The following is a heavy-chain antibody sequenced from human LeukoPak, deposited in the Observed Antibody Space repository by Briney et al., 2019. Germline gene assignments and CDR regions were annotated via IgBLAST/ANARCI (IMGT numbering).Heavy chain of an antibody. V-gene: IGHV4-39*01. CDR2: IYYSGST. Sequence: SETLSLTCTVSGGSISSSSYYWGWIRQPPGKGLEWIGSIYYSGSTYYNPSLKSRVTISVDTSKNQFSPKLSSVTAADTAVYYCARHVRWSGGSWDYWGQGTLVTVSS. D-gene: IGHD2-15*01. J-gene: IGHJ4*02. CDR1: GGSISSSSYY. CDR3: ARHVRWSGGSWDY.